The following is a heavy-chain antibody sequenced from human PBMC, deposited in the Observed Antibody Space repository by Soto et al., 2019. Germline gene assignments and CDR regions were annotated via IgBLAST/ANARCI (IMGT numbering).Heavy chain of an antibody. CDR2: IWYDGSNK. Sequence: QVQPVESGGGVVQPGRSLTLSCAASGFTFSSYGKHWDRQAPGEGLEWLTVIWYDGSNKYYADSVKGRFTISRDNSKDALCQLMFYLRGEEKAVYSCARDLLTDNYGLDVWGQGTTVTVSS. D-gene: IGHD2-15*01. CDR3: ARDLLTDNYGLDV. J-gene: IGHJ6*02. V-gene: IGHV3-33*01. CDR1: GFTFSSYG.